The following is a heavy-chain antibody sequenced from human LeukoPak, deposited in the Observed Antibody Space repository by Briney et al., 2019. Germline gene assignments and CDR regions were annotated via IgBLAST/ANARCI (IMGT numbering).Heavy chain of an antibody. CDR2: MNSNSGNT. CDR1: GYTFINHD. V-gene: IGHV1-8*03. Sequence: GASVKVSCKGYGYTFINHDIDWVRQAAGQGLEWMGWMNSNSGNTGYAQKFQGRVTFTRDTSISTAYMELYSLTSDDTAVYYCARTLGYYDSSGYPWMAFDIWGQGTMVTVSS. CDR3: ARTLGYYDSSGYPWMAFDI. J-gene: IGHJ3*02. D-gene: IGHD3-22*01.